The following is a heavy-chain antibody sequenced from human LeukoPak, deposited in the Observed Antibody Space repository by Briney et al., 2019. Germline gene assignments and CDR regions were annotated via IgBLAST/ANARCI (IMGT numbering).Heavy chain of an antibody. CDR3: ARVGGDGDYWYFDL. D-gene: IGHD4-17*01. J-gene: IGHJ2*01. CDR2: IYHSGST. CDR1: GGSISSGGYY. V-gene: IGHV4-30-2*01. Sequence: SETLSLTCTVSGGSISSGGYYWSWIRQPPGKGLEWIGYIYHSGSTYYNPSLKSRVTISVDRSKNQFSLKLSSVTAADTAVYYCARVGGDGDYWYFDLWGRGTLVTVSS.